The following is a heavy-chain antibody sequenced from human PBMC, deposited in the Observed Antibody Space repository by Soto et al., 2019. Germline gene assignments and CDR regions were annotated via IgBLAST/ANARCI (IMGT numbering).Heavy chain of an antibody. D-gene: IGHD6-6*01. CDR1: GGSISSGGYY. Sequence: SETLSLTCTVSGGSISSGGYYWSWIRQHPGKGLEWIGYIYYSGSTYYNPSLKSRVTISVDTSKNQFSLRLSSVTAADTAVYYCARAEESIAARQWFDPWGQGTLVTVSS. CDR3: ARAEESIAARQWFDP. J-gene: IGHJ5*02. CDR2: IYYSGST. V-gene: IGHV4-31*03.